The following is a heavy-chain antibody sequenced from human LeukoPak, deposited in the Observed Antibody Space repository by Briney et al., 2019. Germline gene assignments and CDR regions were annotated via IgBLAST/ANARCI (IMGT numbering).Heavy chain of an antibody. J-gene: IGHJ4*02. CDR1: GGSISSSSYY. Sequence: SETLSLTCTVSGGSISSSSYYWGWIRQPPGKGLEWIGSIYYSGSTYYNPSLKSRVTISVDTSKNQFSLKLSSVTAADTAVYYCASTGYITGTTVYWGQGTLVTVSS. CDR3: ASTGYITGTTVY. V-gene: IGHV4-39*07. D-gene: IGHD1-7*01. CDR2: IYYSGST.